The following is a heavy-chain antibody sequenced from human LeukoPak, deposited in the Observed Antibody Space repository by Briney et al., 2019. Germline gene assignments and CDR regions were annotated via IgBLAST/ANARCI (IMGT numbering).Heavy chain of an antibody. CDR1: GFTFSSYG. J-gene: IGHJ1*01. V-gene: IGHV3-23*01. D-gene: IGHD4-17*01. CDR2: ISGSGGST. Sequence: QAGGSLRLSCAASGFTFSSYGMHWVRQAPGKGLEWVSAISGSGGSTYYADSVKGRFTISRDNSKNTLYLQMNSLRAEDTAVHYCAKLVDYGLVVIRHNQHWGQGTLVTVSS. CDR3: AKLVDYGLVVIRHNQH.